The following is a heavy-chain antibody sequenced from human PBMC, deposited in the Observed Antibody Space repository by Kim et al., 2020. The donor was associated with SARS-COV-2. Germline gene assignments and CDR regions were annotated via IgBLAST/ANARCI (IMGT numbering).Heavy chain of an antibody. D-gene: IGHD2-15*01. CDR3: ARAVGCSGGSCRGNFDY. V-gene: IGHV7-4-1*02. CDR1: GYTFTSYA. CDR2: INTNTGNP. J-gene: IGHJ4*02. Sequence: ASVKVSCKASGYTFTSYAMNWVRQAPGQGLEWMGWINTNTGNPTYAQGFTGRFVFSLDTSVSTAYLQISSLKAEDTAVYYCARAVGCSGGSCRGNFDYWGQGTLVTVSS.